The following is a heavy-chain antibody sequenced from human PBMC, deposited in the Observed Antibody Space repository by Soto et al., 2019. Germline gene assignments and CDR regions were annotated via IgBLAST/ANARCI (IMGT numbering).Heavy chain of an antibody. CDR2: ISYDGSNK. J-gene: IGHJ6*02. CDR3: AKVSGYCRGGSCYGHYYYGMDV. D-gene: IGHD2-15*01. V-gene: IGHV3-30*18. Sequence: PGGSLRLSCAASGFTFSSYGMHWVRQAPGKGLEWVAVISYDGSNKYYADSVKGRFTISRDNSKNTLYLQMNSLRAEDTAVYYCAKVSGYCRGGSCYGHYYYGMDVWGQGTTVTVSS. CDR1: GFTFSSYG.